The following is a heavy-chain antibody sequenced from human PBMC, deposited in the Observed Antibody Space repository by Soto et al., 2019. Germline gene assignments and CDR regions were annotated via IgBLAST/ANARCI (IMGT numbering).Heavy chain of an antibody. Sequence: SETLSLTCTVSGGSISSGGYYWSWIRQHPGKGLEWIGYIYYSGSTYYNPSLKSRVTISVDTSKNQFSLKLSSVTAADTAVYYCARDVGNTYCSSTSCYDTPCNLYDPRRQGTLDIVSS. J-gene: IGHJ5*02. CDR1: GGSISSGGYY. CDR3: ARDVGNTYCSSTSCYDTPCNLYDP. CDR2: IYYSGST. D-gene: IGHD2-2*01. V-gene: IGHV4-31*03.